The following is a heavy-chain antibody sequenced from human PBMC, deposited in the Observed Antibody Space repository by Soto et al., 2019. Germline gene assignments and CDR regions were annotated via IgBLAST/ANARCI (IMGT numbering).Heavy chain of an antibody. CDR1: GFTFSSYG. J-gene: IGHJ4*02. V-gene: IGHV3-33*01. Sequence: QVQLVESGGGVVQPGRSLRLSCAAYGFTFSSYGMHWVRQAPGKGLEWVAVIWYDGSNKYYADSVKGRFTISRDNSKNTLYLQMNSLRAEDTAVYYCAREGGGSYSPTDYWGQGTLVTVSS. CDR2: IWYDGSNK. D-gene: IGHD1-26*01. CDR3: AREGGGSYSPTDY.